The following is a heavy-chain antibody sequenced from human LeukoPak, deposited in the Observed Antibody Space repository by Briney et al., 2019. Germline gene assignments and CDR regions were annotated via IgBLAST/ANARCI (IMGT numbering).Heavy chain of an antibody. CDR1: EFSVGSNY. CDR2: IYSGGST. CDR3: AKDWNWAIDY. V-gene: IGHV3-66*01. Sequence: GGSLRLSCAASEFSVGSNYMTWVRQAPGKGLEWVSLIYSGGSTYYADSVKGRFTISRDNSKNTLFHQMNNLRVEDMAVFYCAKDWNWAIDYWGQGTLVTVSS. J-gene: IGHJ4*02. D-gene: IGHD1-7*01.